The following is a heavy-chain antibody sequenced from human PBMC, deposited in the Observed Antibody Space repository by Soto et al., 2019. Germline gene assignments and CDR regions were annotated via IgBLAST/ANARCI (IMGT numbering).Heavy chain of an antibody. V-gene: IGHV3-33*01. J-gene: IGHJ4*02. Sequence: QVRLVESGGGVVQPGRSLRLSCAASEFTFSDFGMHWVRQAPGKGLEWVAVIWHDGSEKYYADSVKGRFSISRDNSKNPLYLQMSSLSVDATAVYYCAREGSVAGTSLIDYWGRGALVTVSS. CDR3: AREGSVAGTSLIDY. CDR2: IWHDGSEK. CDR1: EFTFSDFG. D-gene: IGHD6-19*01.